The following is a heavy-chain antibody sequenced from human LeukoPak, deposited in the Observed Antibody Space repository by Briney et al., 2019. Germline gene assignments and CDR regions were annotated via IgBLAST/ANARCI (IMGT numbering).Heavy chain of an antibody. CDR3: ARSIAVAGTLYFDY. CDR2: ISAYNGNT. CDR1: GYTFTSYG. Sequence: ASVKVSCKASGYTFTSYGISWVRQAPGQGLEWMGWISAYNGNTNYAQKLQGRVTMTTDTSTSTAYMELRSLRSDDTAVYYCARSIAVAGTLYFDYWGQGTLVTVSS. D-gene: IGHD6-19*01. J-gene: IGHJ4*02. V-gene: IGHV1-18*04.